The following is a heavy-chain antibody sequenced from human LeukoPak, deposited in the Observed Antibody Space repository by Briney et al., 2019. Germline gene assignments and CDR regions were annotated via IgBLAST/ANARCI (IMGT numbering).Heavy chain of an antibody. CDR1: GYTFTSYD. Sequence: ASVKVSCKASGYTFTSYDINWVRQATGQGLEWMGWMYPNSGNTGYAQKFQGRVTMTRNTSISTAYMELSSLRSEDTAVYYCARPSSTVFLEQYYYYYGMDVWGQGTTVTVSS. V-gene: IGHV1-8*01. J-gene: IGHJ6*02. CDR2: MYPNSGNT. D-gene: IGHD6-19*01. CDR3: ARPSSTVFLEQYYYYYGMDV.